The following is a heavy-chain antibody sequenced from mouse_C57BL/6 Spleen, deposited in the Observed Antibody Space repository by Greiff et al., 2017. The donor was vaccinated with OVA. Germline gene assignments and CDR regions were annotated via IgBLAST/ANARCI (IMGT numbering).Heavy chain of an antibody. D-gene: IGHD2-4*01. CDR3: ARGGYRDYDDYFDY. Sequence: QVQLKQPGAELVKPGASVKMSCKASGYTFTSYWITWVKQRPGQGLEWIGDIYPGSGSTNYNEKFKSKATLTVDTSSSTAYMQLSSLTSEDSAVYYCARGGYRDYDDYFDYWGQGTTLTVSS. J-gene: IGHJ2*01. CDR2: IYPGSGST. CDR1: GYTFTSYW. V-gene: IGHV1-55*01.